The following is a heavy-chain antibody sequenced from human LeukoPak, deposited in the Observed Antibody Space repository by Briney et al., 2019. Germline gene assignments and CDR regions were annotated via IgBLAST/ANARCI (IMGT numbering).Heavy chain of an antibody. Sequence: GGSLRLSCAASGFTFSSYSMNWVRQAPGKGLEWVSSISSSSSYIYYADSVKGRFTISRDNAKNSLYLQMNSLRAEDTAVYYCARDPGGPGSYRQRNWFDPWGQGTLVTVSS. CDR2: ISSSSSYI. CDR1: GFTFSSYS. J-gene: IGHJ5*02. CDR3: ARDPGGPGSYRQRNWFDP. D-gene: IGHD3-10*01. V-gene: IGHV3-21*01.